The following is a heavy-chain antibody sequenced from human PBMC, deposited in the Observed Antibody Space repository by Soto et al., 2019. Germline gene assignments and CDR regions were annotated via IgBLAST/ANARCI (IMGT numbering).Heavy chain of an antibody. J-gene: IGHJ4*02. CDR2: INIDGSTT. CDR3: ARGRLYYYDSCDS. Sequence: GGSLRLSCAASGFTFSSYWMHWVRQAPGKGLVWVSRINIDGSTTNYADSVKGRFTISRDNAKNTVYLQMSTLRAEDTAVYYCARGRLYYYDSCDSWGQGTLVTVLL. D-gene: IGHD3-22*01. V-gene: IGHV3-74*01. CDR1: GFTFSSYW.